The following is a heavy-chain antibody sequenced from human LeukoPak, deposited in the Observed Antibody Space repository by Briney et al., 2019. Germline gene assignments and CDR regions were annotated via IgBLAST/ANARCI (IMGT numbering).Heavy chain of an antibody. CDR1: GFTFSSYS. CDR2: ISLSSSYI. D-gene: IGHD5-12*01. Sequence: PGGSLRLSCAASGFTFSSYSMNWVRQAPGMGLEWVSSISLSSSYIYYADSVKGRFTISRDNAKNSLSLQMNSLRAEGTAVYYCARSSGYDSYFEYWGQGALVTVSS. CDR3: ARSSGYDSYFEY. V-gene: IGHV3-21*01. J-gene: IGHJ4*02.